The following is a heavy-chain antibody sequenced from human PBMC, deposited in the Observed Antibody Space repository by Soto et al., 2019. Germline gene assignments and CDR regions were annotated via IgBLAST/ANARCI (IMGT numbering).Heavy chain of an antibody. J-gene: IGHJ4*02. CDR1: GFTFSSYG. CDR3: ARDSSGYCCY. D-gene: IGHD3-22*01. Sequence: QVQLVESGGGVVQPGRSLRLFCAASGFTFSSYGMHWVRQAPGKGLEWVAVIWYDGSNQYYAESVKGRFTISRDNSKNTLYLQMNSLRAEDTAVYYCARDSSGYCCYWGQGTLVTVSS. V-gene: IGHV3-33*01. CDR2: IWYDGSNQ.